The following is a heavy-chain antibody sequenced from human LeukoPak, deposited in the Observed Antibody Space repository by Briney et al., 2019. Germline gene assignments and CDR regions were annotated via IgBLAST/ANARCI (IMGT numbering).Heavy chain of an antibody. CDR1: GYTFTGYY. Sequence: AASVKVSCKASGYTFTGYYMHWVRQAPGQGLEWMGWINPNSGGTNYAQKFQGRVTMTRDTSISTAYMELSRLRSDDTAVYYCARGLDCYDSSGWVLWGQGTLVTVSS. J-gene: IGHJ4*02. CDR2: INPNSGGT. D-gene: IGHD3-22*01. V-gene: IGHV1-2*02. CDR3: ARGLDCYDSSGWVL.